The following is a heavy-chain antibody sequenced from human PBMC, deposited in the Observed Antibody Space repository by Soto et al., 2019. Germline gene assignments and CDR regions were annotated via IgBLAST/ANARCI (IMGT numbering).Heavy chain of an antibody. Sequence: QVQLVQAGVEVKKPGASVKVSCKASGYTFISHGISWVRQAPGQGLEWMGGISGKNGRPKYAQKLQGRVTLTTDTSTSTAYMELSSLRSDDTAVYYWARVSSAIVVVPDYGMDVWGQGTTVTVSS. D-gene: IGHD2-15*01. CDR1: GYTFISHG. J-gene: IGHJ6*02. CDR2: ISGKNGRP. CDR3: ARVSSAIVVVPDYGMDV. V-gene: IGHV1-18*04.